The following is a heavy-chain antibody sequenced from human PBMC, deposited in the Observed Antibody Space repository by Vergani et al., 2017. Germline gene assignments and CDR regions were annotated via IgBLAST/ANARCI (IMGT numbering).Heavy chain of an antibody. Sequence: EVQLLESGGGLVQPGGSLRLSCAASGFTFSSYAMSWVRQAPGKGLEWVSGISWNSGSIGYADSVKGRFTISRDNAKNSLYLQMNSLRAEDTALYYCARSAARRTYYDFWSGYSENWFDPWGQGTLVTVSS. CDR2: ISWNSGSI. J-gene: IGHJ5*02. CDR3: ARSAARRTYYDFWSGYSENWFDP. CDR1: GFTFSSYA. V-gene: IGHV3-9*01. D-gene: IGHD3-3*01.